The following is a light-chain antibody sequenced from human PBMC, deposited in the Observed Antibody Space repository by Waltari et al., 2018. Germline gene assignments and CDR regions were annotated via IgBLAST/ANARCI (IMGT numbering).Light chain of an antibody. CDR2: EDN. Sequence: NFLLTQPPSVSESPGKTVTISCTRSSGSIVTNYVQGYQQRPGSAPTTVIYEDNERSSGVPDRFSASIDSSSNSASLIISGLQTEDEADYYCQSYDPSNCVFGGGTKLTVL. V-gene: IGLV6-57*04. CDR1: SGSIVTNY. J-gene: IGLJ3*02. CDR3: QSYDPSNCV.